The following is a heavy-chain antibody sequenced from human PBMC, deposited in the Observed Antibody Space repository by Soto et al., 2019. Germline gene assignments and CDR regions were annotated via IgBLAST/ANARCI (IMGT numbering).Heavy chain of an antibody. Sequence: GGSLRLSCSASGFTFRSYAMNWVRQAPVKGLEWVSAVSGGGDSTYYADSVKGRFTISRDNSKNTLFLQMTNLGPEDTALYYCAKRAYGSEPIGYHFYRLAVWGQGTTVTVSS. J-gene: IGHJ6*02. D-gene: IGHD3-10*01. CDR1: GFTFRSYA. CDR2: VSGGGDST. CDR3: AKRAYGSEPIGYHFYRLAV. V-gene: IGHV3-23*01.